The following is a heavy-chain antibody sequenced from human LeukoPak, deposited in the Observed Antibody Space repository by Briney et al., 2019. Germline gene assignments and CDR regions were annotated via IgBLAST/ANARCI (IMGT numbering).Heavy chain of an antibody. CDR1: GYTFTGYY. J-gene: IGHJ4*02. Sequence: ASVKVSCKASGYTFTGYYMHWVRQAPGQGLEWMGRINPNSGGTNYAQKFQGRVTMIRDTSISTAYMELSRLRSDDTAVYYCARDHEMVYAIRHWGQGTLVTVSS. CDR2: INPNSGGT. V-gene: IGHV1-2*06. D-gene: IGHD2-8*01. CDR3: ARDHEMVYAIRH.